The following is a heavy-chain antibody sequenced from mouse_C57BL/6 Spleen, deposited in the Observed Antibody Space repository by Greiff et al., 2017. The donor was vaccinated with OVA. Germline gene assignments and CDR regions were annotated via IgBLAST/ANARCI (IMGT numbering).Heavy chain of an antibody. J-gene: IGHJ1*03. Sequence: VKLVESGAELARPGASVKLSCKASGYTFTSYGISWVKQRTGQGLEWIGEIYPRSGNTYYNEKFKGKATLTADKSSSTAYMELRSLTSEDSAVYFCARGDYYGSSYRYFDVWGTGTTVTVSS. CDR1: GYTFTSYG. CDR2: IYPRSGNT. D-gene: IGHD1-1*01. CDR3: ARGDYYGSSYRYFDV. V-gene: IGHV1-81*01.